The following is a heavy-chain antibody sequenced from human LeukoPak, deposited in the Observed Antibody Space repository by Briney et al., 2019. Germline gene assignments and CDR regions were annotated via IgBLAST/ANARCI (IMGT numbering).Heavy chain of an antibody. Sequence: SETLSLTCTVSGDSISASDWSWIRQSAGKGLEWIGRFYVGGNTRYNPSLNSRVTMSADTSKNLLSLTLTSLTAADTAVYYCARDRAGGYFDYWGRGTLVIVSS. CDR3: ARDRAGGYFDY. V-gene: IGHV4-4*07. CDR1: GDSISASD. D-gene: IGHD2-8*02. J-gene: IGHJ4*02. CDR2: FYVGGNT.